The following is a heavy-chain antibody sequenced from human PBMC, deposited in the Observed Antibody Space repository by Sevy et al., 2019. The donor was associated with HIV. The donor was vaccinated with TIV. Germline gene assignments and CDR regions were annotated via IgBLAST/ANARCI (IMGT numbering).Heavy chain of an antibody. CDR3: ASQDLTGKRNDAFDI. V-gene: IGHV3-11*01. D-gene: IGHD7-27*01. Sequence: GGSLRLSCAASGFTFSDYYMSWIRQAPGKGLEWVSYISSSGSTIYYADSVKGRFTISRDNAKNSLYLQMNSLRAEDTAVYYCASQDLTGKRNDAFDIWGQGTMVTVSS. CDR2: ISSSGSTI. CDR1: GFTFSDYY. J-gene: IGHJ3*02.